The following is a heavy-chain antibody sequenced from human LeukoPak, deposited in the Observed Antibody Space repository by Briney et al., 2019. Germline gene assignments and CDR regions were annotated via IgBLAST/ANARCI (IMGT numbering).Heavy chain of an antibody. J-gene: IGHJ4*02. V-gene: IGHV4-34*01. CDR3: ARSSDSSGWYGGGIFDY. D-gene: IGHD6-19*01. CDR1: GGSFSGYY. Sequence: SETLSLTCAVYGGSFSGYYWSWIRQPPGKGLEWIGEINHSGSTNYNPSLESRVTVSLDTSDNQFSLRLSSVTAADTAVYYCARSSDSSGWYGGGIFDYWGQGTLVTVSS. CDR2: INHSGST.